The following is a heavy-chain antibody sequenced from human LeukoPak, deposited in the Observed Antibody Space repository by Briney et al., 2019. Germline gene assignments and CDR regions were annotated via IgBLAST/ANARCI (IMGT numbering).Heavy chain of an antibody. Sequence: SQTLSLTCAISGDSVSSNSAAWNWIRQSPSRGLEWLGRIFYRSKWYNDYAASVKSRISINPDTSKNQFSLQLNSVTPEDTAVYFCARDSVVTATGGFFDHWGQGTLVTVSS. CDR3: ARDSVVTATGGFFDH. D-gene: IGHD2-21*02. CDR2: IFYRSKWYN. CDR1: GDSVSSNSAA. V-gene: IGHV6-1*01. J-gene: IGHJ4*02.